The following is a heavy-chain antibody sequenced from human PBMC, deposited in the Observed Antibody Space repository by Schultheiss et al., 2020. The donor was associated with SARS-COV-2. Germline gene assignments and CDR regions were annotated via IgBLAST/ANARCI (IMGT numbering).Heavy chain of an antibody. J-gene: IGHJ4*02. V-gene: IGHV4-34*01. CDR3: ASKSYYDSSGYYYPDY. CDR2: INHSGST. Sequence: GSLRLSCAVYGGSFSGYYWSWIRQPPGKGLEWIGEINHSGSTNYNPSLKSRVTISVDTSKNQFSLKLSSVTAADTAVYYCASKSYYDSSGYYYPDYWGQGTLVTVSS. D-gene: IGHD3-22*01. CDR1: GGSFSGYY.